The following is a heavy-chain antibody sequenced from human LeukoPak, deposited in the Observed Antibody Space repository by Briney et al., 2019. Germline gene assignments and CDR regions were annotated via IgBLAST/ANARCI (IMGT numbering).Heavy chain of an antibody. Sequence: GGSLRLSCAASGFTFSSYAMHWVRQAPGKGLEWVSSISSRSSSIYYADSVKGRFTISRDNAKNSLYLQMNSLRAEDTAVYYCARGHSEGYFDWFDPWGQGTLVTVSS. CDR3: ARGHSEGYFDWFDP. D-gene: IGHD6-13*01. CDR2: ISSRSSSI. CDR1: GFTFSSYA. J-gene: IGHJ5*02. V-gene: IGHV3-21*01.